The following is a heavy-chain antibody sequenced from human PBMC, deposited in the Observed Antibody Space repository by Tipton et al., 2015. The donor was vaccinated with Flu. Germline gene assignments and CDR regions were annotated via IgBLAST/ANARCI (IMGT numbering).Heavy chain of an antibody. D-gene: IGHD5-24*01. V-gene: IGHV4-39*07. Sequence: TLSLTCTVSGGSISSSSYYWGWIRQPPGKGLEWIGSIYYSGCTYYNPSLKSRVTISVDTSKNQFSLKLSSVTAADTAVYYCAREDGWGQGTLVTVSS. J-gene: IGHJ1*01. CDR2: IYYSGCT. CDR3: AREDG. CDR1: GGSISSSSYY.